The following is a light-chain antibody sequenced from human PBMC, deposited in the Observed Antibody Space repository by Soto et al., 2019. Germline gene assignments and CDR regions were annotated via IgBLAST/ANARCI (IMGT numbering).Light chain of an antibody. V-gene: IGLV2-23*02. CDR2: EVT. CDR1: SSDVATYNL. J-gene: IGLJ3*02. CDR3: CSRV. Sequence: QSVLTQPPSASGTPGQRVTISCSGTSSDVATYNLVSWYQQRPGTAPQLIIYEVTKRPSGVSTRFSGSQSGNTASLTISGLQADDEADYYCCSRVFGGGTKVTVL.